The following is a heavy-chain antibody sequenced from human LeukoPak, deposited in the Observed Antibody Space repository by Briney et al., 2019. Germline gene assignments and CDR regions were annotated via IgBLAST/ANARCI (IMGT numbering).Heavy chain of an antibody. CDR3: ARGAPAGNWFDP. Sequence: ASVKVSCKASGYTFTGYYMHWVRQATGQGLEWMGWMNPNSGNTGYAQKFQGRVTMTRNTSISTAYMELSSLRSEDTAVYYCARGAPAGNWFDPWGQGTLVTVSS. CDR1: GYTFTGYY. J-gene: IGHJ5*02. CDR2: MNPNSGNT. V-gene: IGHV1-8*02. D-gene: IGHD1-14*01.